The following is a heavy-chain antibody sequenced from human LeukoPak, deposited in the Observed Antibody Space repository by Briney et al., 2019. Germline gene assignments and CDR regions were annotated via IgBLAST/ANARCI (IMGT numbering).Heavy chain of an antibody. CDR2: IYYSGST. J-gene: IGHJ1*01. Sequence: SETLSLTCTVSGGSISSSSYYWGWIRQPPGKGLEWIGSIYYSGSTYYNPSLKSRVTISVDTSKNQFSLKLSSVTAADTAVYYCARVDIVATINPPDYGGNPGYFQHWGQGTLVTVSS. D-gene: IGHD5-12*01. CDR1: GGSISSSSYY. V-gene: IGHV4-39*07. CDR3: ARVDIVATINPPDYGGNPGYFQH.